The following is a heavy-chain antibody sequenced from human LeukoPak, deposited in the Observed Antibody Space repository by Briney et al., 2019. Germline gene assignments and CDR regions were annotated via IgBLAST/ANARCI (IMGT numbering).Heavy chain of an antibody. J-gene: IGHJ4*02. CDR1: GFTISDYN. CDR2: IGSSITGTI. D-gene: IGHD2-21*01. Sequence: PGGSLRLSCAASGFTISDYNMNWVRQPPGKGLEWVSYIGSSITGTIYYADSVKGRFTISRDNAKNSLYLQMNSLRAEDTAIYYCARVSTITFRHWGLGTLATVSS. V-gene: IGHV3-48*01. CDR3: ARVSTITFRH.